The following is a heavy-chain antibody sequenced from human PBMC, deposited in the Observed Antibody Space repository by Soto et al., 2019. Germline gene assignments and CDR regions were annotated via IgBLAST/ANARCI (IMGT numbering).Heavy chain of an antibody. CDR3: AREERVVAVAPGFRRRGWFDP. CDR1: GFTFSDYY. Sequence: QVQLVESGGGLVKPGGSLRLSCAASGFTFSDYYMSWIRQAPGKGLEWVSYISSSSSYTNYADSVKGRFTISRDNAKNSLYLQMNSLRAKDTAVYYCAREERVVAVAPGFRRRGWFDPWGQGTLVTVSS. CDR2: ISSSSSYT. V-gene: IGHV3-11*06. D-gene: IGHD6-19*01. J-gene: IGHJ5*02.